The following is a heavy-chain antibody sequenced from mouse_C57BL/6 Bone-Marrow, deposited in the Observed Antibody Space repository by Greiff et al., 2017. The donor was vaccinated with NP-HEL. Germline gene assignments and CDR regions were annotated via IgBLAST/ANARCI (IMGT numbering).Heavy chain of an antibody. Sequence: QVQLQQPGAELVRPGSSVKLSCKASGYTFTSYWMDWVKQRPGQGLEWIGNIYPSDSETHYNQKFTDKATLTVDKSSSTAYMQLSSLTSEDSAVYYCARDYGSSPFAYWGQGTLVTVSA. CDR1: GYTFTSYW. V-gene: IGHV1-61*01. J-gene: IGHJ3*01. CDR2: IYPSDSET. D-gene: IGHD1-1*01. CDR3: ARDYGSSPFAY.